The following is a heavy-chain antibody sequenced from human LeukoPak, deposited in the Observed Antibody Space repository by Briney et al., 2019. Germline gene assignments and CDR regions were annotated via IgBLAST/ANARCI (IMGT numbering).Heavy chain of an antibody. CDR2: IDHSGST. D-gene: IGHD3-22*01. CDR3: ARGNYYDSSGYYFDY. J-gene: IGHJ4*02. CDR1: GGSFSGYY. Sequence: SETLSLTCAVYGGSFSGYYWSWIRQPPGKGLEWIGEIDHSGSTNYNPSLKSRVTISVDTSKNQFSLKLSSVTAADTAVYYCARGNYYDSSGYYFDYWGQGTLVTVSS. V-gene: IGHV4-34*01.